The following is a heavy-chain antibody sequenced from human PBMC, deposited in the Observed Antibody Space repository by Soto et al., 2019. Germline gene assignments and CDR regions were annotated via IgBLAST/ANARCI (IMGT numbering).Heavy chain of an antibody. Sequence: GASVKVSCKASGYSFSTFGIAWVRQAPGQGLEWMGWIGAYNGNTNYAQHLQGRVTMTADTSTSTAYMDLRSLSSDDTAVYYCARTPKRIFGVVKGYYFDYWGQGTLVTLSS. CDR1: GYSFSTFG. CDR3: ARTPKRIFGVVKGYYFDY. J-gene: IGHJ4*02. D-gene: IGHD3-3*01. V-gene: IGHV1-18*01. CDR2: IGAYNGNT.